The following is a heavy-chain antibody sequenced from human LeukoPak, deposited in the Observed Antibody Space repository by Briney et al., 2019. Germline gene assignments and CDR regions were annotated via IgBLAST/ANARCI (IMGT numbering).Heavy chain of an antibody. CDR3: ASLNYYDSIGSRVDP. D-gene: IGHD3-22*01. J-gene: IGHJ5*02. Sequence: SVKVSCKASGGTFSSYAISWVRQAPGQRLEWMGRIIPVLDVANYAQKFQGRVTISADTVTSTAYMEMSSLRSEDTAVYYCASLNYYDSIGSRVDPWGRGTLVIVSS. CDR1: GGTFSSYA. V-gene: IGHV1-69*04. CDR2: IIPVLDVA.